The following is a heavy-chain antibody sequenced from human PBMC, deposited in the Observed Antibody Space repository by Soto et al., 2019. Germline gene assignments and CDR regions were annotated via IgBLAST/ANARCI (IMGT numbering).Heavy chain of an antibody. CDR2: ISHDGTNK. V-gene: IGHV3-30*18. J-gene: IGHJ4*02. CDR1: GFTFNSYG. D-gene: IGHD1-26*01. CDR3: AKTPWEKYYSSWFDC. Sequence: QVQLVESGGGVVQPGRSLRLSCAASGFTFNSYGMHWVRQPPGKGLEWVASISHDGTNKYYVDSVKGRFTISRDNSKSTLYLQMNSLRAEDTAVYYCAKTPWEKYYSSWFDCWGQGTLVTVSS.